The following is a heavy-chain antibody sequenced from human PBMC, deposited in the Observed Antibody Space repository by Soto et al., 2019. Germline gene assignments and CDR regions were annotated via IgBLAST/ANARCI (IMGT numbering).Heavy chain of an antibody. V-gene: IGHV6-1*01. D-gene: IGHD6-6*01. CDR2: TYYRSKWYN. Sequence: PSQTLSLTFAISGDSVSSNSAAWNWIRQSPSRGLEWLGRTYYRSKWYNDYAVSVKSRITINPDTSKNQFSLQLNSVTPEDTAVYYCARGGLAARRGGWFDPWGQGTLVTVSS. CDR1: GDSVSSNSAA. J-gene: IGHJ5*02. CDR3: ARGGLAARRGGWFDP.